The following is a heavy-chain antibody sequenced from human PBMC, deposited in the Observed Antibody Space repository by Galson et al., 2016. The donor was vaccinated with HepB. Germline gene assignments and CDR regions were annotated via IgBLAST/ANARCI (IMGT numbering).Heavy chain of an antibody. CDR2: LNPNTGGT. V-gene: IGHV1-2*06. D-gene: IGHD3-10*01. CDR1: GYSFIAYY. Sequence: SVKVSCKASGYSFIAYYMHWVRQAPGQGLEWLGRLNPNTGGTNYAQKFQGRVTMTRDSGTAYMELKSLRSDDTAVYYCARAKFPMGRGRIGLLEYWGQGTLVTVSS. J-gene: IGHJ4*02. CDR3: ARAKFPMGRGRIGLLEY.